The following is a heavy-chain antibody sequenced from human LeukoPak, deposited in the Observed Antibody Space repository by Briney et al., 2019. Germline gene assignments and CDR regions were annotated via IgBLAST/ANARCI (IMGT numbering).Heavy chain of an antibody. Sequence: PGGSLRLSCAASGFTVSSNYMSWVRQAPGKGLEWVSVIYSGGSTYYADSVKGRFTISRDNSKNTLYLQMNSLRAEDTAVYYCASGWFGAREYYYGMDVWGQGTTVTVSS. J-gene: IGHJ6*02. V-gene: IGHV3-66*01. CDR1: GFTVSSNY. CDR2: IYSGGST. CDR3: ASGWFGAREYYYGMDV. D-gene: IGHD3-10*01.